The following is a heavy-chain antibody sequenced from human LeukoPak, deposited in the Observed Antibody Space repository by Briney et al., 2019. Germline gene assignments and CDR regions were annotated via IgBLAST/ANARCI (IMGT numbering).Heavy chain of an antibody. D-gene: IGHD2-8*01. CDR1: GFTSSSYS. CDR2: ISSSSSYI. J-gene: IGHJ3*02. V-gene: IGHV3-21*01. Sequence: GGSLRLSCAASGFTSSSYSMNWVRQAPGKGLEWVSSISSSSSYIYYADSVKGRFTISRDNAKNSLYLQMNSLRAEDTAVYYCAREPKYCTNGVCSPADAFDIWGQGTMVTVSS. CDR3: AREPKYCTNGVCSPADAFDI.